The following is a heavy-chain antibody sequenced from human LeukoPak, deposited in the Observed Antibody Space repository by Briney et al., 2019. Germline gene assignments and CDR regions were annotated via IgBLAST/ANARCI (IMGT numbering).Heavy chain of an antibody. Sequence: ASVKVSCKASGGTFSSYAISWVRQAPGQGLEWMGGIIPIFGTANYAQKFQGRVTITADKSTSTAYMELSSLRSEDTAVYYCARVPWYDSSGYYDYWGQGTLVTVSS. D-gene: IGHD3-22*01. J-gene: IGHJ4*02. V-gene: IGHV1-69*06. CDR3: ARVPWYDSSGYYDY. CDR1: GGTFSSYA. CDR2: IIPIFGTA.